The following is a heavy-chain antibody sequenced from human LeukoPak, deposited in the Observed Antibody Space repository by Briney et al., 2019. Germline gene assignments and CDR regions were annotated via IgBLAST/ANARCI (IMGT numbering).Heavy chain of an antibody. CDR1: GGSISSNNYF. V-gene: IGHV4-39*07. D-gene: IGHD3-22*01. CDR3: ARDLITMIDY. CDR2: ISYSGST. J-gene: IGHJ4*02. Sequence: PSETLSLTCTVSGGSISSNNYFWGRIRQPPGKGLEWIGNISYSGSTYYNPSLESRVTISVDTSKNQFSLRLSSVTAADTAVYYCARDLITMIDYWGQGTLVTVSS.